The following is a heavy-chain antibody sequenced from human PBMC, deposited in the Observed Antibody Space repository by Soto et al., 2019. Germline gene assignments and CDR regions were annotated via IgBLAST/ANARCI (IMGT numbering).Heavy chain of an antibody. D-gene: IGHD3-3*01. CDR1: GGTFSSYA. CDR3: ARDTGYECWSGYLANYGMDV. V-gene: IGHV1-69*13. J-gene: IGHJ6*04. CDR2: IIPIFGTA. Sequence: SVKVSCKASGGTFSSYAISWVRQAPGQGLEWMGGIIPIFGTANYAQKFQGRVTITADESTSTAYMELSSLRSEDTAVYYCARDTGYECWSGYLANYGMDVWGKGTTVTVYS.